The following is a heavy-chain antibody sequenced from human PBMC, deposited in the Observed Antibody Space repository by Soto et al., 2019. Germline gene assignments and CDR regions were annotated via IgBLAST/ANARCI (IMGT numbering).Heavy chain of an antibody. Sequence: PGGSLRLSCAASGFTFSSYAMSWVRQAPGKGLEWVSAISGSGGSTYYADSVKGRFTISRDNSKNTLYLQMNSLRAEDTAVYYCAKDSVPDCSGGSCYSQVYYYYYGMDVWGQGTTVTVSS. D-gene: IGHD2-15*01. CDR1: GFTFSSYA. CDR3: AKDSVPDCSGGSCYSQVYYYYYGMDV. V-gene: IGHV3-23*01. J-gene: IGHJ6*02. CDR2: ISGSGGST.